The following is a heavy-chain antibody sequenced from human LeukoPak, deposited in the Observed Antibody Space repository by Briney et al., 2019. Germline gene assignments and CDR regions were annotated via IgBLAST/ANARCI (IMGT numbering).Heavy chain of an antibody. CDR3: ASSARDSSGYPFGP. Sequence: PSETLSLTCAVYGGSFSGYYWSWIRQPPGKGLEWIGEINHSGSTSYNPSLKSRVTISVDTSKNQFSLKLSSVTAADTAVYYCASSARDSSGYPFGPWGQGTLVSVSS. D-gene: IGHD3-22*01. CDR2: INHSGST. V-gene: IGHV4-34*01. CDR1: GGSFSGYY. J-gene: IGHJ5*02.